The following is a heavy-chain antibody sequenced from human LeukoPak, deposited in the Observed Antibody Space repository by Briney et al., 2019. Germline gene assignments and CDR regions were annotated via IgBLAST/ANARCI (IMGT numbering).Heavy chain of an antibody. V-gene: IGHV3-66*01. J-gene: IGHJ6*02. CDR3: ARGSRGYYSMDV. CDR2: IYSGGST. Sequence: GGSLRLSCAASGFTVSSNYMSWVRQAPGKGLEWVSVIYSGGSTYYADSVKGRFTISRDNSKNTPYLQMNSLRAEDTAVYYCARGSRGYYSMDVWGQGTTVAVSS. CDR1: GFTVSSNY. D-gene: IGHD2-15*01.